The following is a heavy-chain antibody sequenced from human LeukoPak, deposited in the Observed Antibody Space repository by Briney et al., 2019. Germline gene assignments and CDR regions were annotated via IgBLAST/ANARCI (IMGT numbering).Heavy chain of an antibody. CDR2: IRYDGSNK. CDR1: GFTFSSYG. V-gene: IGHV3-30*02. D-gene: IGHD6-13*01. CDR3: AKDLRGIAVAGSDAFDI. J-gene: IGHJ3*02. Sequence: GGSLRLSCAASGFTFSSYGMHWVRQAPGKGLEWVAFIRYDGSNKYYADSVKGRFTISRDNSKNTLYLQMNSLRAEDTAVYYCAKDLRGIAVAGSDAFDIWGQGTMVTVSS.